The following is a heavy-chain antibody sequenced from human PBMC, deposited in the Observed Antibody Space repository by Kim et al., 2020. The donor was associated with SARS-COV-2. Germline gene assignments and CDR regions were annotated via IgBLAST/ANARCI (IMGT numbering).Heavy chain of an antibody. Sequence: KGRFTISRDNSNNTLYLQMNSLRAEDTAVYYCAKVQNIAAAGRPSYYFDYWGQGTLVTVSS. V-gene: IGHV3-23*01. CDR3: AKVQNIAAAGRPSYYFDY. D-gene: IGHD6-13*01. J-gene: IGHJ4*02.